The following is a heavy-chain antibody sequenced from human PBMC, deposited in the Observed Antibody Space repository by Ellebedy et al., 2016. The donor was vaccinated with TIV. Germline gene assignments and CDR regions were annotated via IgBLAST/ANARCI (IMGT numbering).Heavy chain of an antibody. CDR1: GGSISNSDYY. CDR2: IYYSGSA. V-gene: IGHV4-39*07. J-gene: IGHJ5*02. CDR3: ARDPALPRGRFDT. Sequence: MPSETLSLTCTVSGGSISNSDYYWNWIRQPPGKGLEWIGRIYYSGSAYYNPSLKRRVTVSVDTSKNQFSLNLSSVTAADTAVYYCARDPALPRGRFDTWGQGTLVTVSS.